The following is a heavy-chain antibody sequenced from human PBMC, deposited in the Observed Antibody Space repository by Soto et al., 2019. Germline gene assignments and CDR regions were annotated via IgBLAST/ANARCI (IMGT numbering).Heavy chain of an antibody. CDR1: GFTFSSYA. CDR3: AKVHVLRFLEWLTAGYYGMDV. Sequence: GGSLRLSCAASGFTFSSYAMSWVRQAPGKGLKWVSAISGSGGSTYYADSVKGRFTISRDNSKNTLYLQMNSLRAEDTAVYYCAKVHVLRFLEWLTAGYYGMDVWGQGTTVTVSS. CDR2: ISGSGGST. V-gene: IGHV3-23*01. D-gene: IGHD3-3*01. J-gene: IGHJ6*02.